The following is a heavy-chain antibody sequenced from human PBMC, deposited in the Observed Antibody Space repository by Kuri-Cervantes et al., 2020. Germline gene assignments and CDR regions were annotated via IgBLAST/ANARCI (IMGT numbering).Heavy chain of an antibody. CDR1: GASISNYF. V-gene: IGHV3-23*01. D-gene: IGHD3-3*01. CDR3: ARESGYVWFDP. Sequence: ETLSLTCTVSGASISNYFWTWVRQAPGKGLEWVSAISGSGGSTYYADSVKGRFTISKDNSKNTLYLQMNSLRAEDTAVYYCARESGYVWFDPWGQGTLVTVSS. J-gene: IGHJ5*02. CDR2: ISGSGGST.